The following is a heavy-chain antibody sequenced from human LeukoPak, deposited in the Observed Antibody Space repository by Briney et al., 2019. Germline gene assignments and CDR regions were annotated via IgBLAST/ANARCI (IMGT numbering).Heavy chain of an antibody. CDR2: ISGNSGTT. CDR3: AKLVVPAAIRGGAFDI. J-gene: IGHJ3*02. V-gene: IGHV3-23*01. CDR1: GFTFSSYG. D-gene: IGHD2-2*01. Sequence: PGGSLRLSCAASGFTFSSYGMSWVRQAPGKGLEWVSGISGNSGTTYYADSVKGRFTISRDNSKNTLYLQMNSLRAEDTAVYYCAKLVVPAAIRGGAFDIWGQGTMVTVSS.